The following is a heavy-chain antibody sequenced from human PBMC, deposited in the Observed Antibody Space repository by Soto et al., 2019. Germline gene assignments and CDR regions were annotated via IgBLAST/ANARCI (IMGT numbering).Heavy chain of an antibody. D-gene: IGHD4-17*01. CDR3: ARSDYGGKIDY. V-gene: IGHV1-69*02. Sequence: QVQLVQSGAEVKKPGSSVKVSCKASGGTFSSYTISWVRQAPGQGLEWMGRIIPILGIANYAQKFQGRVTMTADKTTSTAYMELSSLRSEDTAVYYCARSDYGGKIDYWGQGTLVTVSS. CDR1: GGTFSSYT. CDR2: IIPILGIA. J-gene: IGHJ4*02.